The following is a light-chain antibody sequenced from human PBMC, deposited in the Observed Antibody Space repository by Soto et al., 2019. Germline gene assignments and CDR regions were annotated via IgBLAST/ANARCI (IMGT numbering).Light chain of an antibody. V-gene: IGLV1-44*01. Sequence: QSVLTQPPSASGTPGQRVTISCSGSSSNIGSKPVNWYQQLPGAAPKLLIHNTNQRPSAVPDRFSGSKSGTSASLAISGLQSDDEAHYNCAAGDDRLNGLVFGGGTKLTVL. J-gene: IGLJ2*01. CDR1: SSNIGSKP. CDR2: NTN. CDR3: AAGDDRLNGLV.